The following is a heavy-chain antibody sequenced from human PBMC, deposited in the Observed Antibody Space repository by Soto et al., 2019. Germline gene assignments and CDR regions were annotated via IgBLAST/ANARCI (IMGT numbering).Heavy chain of an antibody. CDR1: GGTFSSYA. CDR3: ARGGYSGSHDVEEY. J-gene: IGHJ4*02. D-gene: IGHD1-26*01. V-gene: IGHV1-69*01. Sequence: QVQLVQSGAEVKKPGSSVKVSCKASGGTFSSYAISWVRQAPGQGLEWMGGIIPIFGTANYAQKFQGRVTITADESTSTAYMERSSLRSEDTAVYYCARGGYSGSHDVEEYWAQGTLVTVSS. CDR2: IIPIFGTA.